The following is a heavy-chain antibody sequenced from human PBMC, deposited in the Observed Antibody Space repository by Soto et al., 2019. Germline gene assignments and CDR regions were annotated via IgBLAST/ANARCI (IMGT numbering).Heavy chain of an antibody. CDR3: AIHEGGSYLYYYYGMDV. J-gene: IGHJ6*02. CDR2: IYYSGST. V-gene: IGHV4-39*01. D-gene: IGHD1-26*01. Sequence: PSGTLALTCTVSGGSISSSSYYWGWIRQPPGKGLEWIGSIYYSGSTHYNPSLKSRVTISVDTSKNQFSLKLSSVTAADTAVYYCAIHEGGSYLYYYYGMDVWGQGTTV. CDR1: GGSISSSSYY.